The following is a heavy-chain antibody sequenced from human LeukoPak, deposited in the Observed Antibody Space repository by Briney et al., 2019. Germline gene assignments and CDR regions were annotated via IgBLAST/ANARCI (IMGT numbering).Heavy chain of an antibody. V-gene: IGHV4-4*07. D-gene: IGHD2-2*01. J-gene: IGHJ6*03. CDR3: ARDGEDIVVVPAATSSGDYYYYYYMDV. CDR1: VGSLSSYY. CDR2: IYTSGST. Sequence: SETLSLTRPVSVGSLSSYYWSWIRQPAATGLEWIGRIYTSGSTNYNPSLHSRVTMSVDTSKNQFSLKLSSVTAADTAVYYCARDGEDIVVVPAATSSGDYYYYYYMDVWGKGTTVTVSS.